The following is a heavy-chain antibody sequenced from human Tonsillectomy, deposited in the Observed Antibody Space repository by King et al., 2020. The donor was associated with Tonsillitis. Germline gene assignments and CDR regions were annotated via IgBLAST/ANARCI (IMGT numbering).Heavy chain of an antibody. V-gene: IGHV3-23*04. CDR3: AKELLWFGEGGDV. CDR2: ISGSGSTT. Sequence: EVQLVESGGGLVQPGGSLRLSCAASGFTFSNYAMSWVRQAPGKGLECVSGISGSGSTTYYSDSGNGRFTISRDNSKNTLYLQMNSLRAEDTAVYYCAKELLWFGEGGDVWGKGTTVTVSS. D-gene: IGHD3-10*01. CDR1: GFTFSNYA. J-gene: IGHJ6*04.